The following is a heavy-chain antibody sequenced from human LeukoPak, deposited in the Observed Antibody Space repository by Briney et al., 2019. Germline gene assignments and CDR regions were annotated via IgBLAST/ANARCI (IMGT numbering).Heavy chain of an antibody. Sequence: SETLSLTCTVSGGSISSYYWSWIRQPPGKGLEWIGYIYYSGSTYYNPSLKSRVTISVDTSKNQFSLKLSSVTAADTAVYYCAREKLGISDYWGQGTLVTVSS. CDR1: GGSISSYY. V-gene: IGHV4-30-4*08. D-gene: IGHD7-27*01. CDR3: AREKLGISDY. CDR2: IYYSGST. J-gene: IGHJ4*02.